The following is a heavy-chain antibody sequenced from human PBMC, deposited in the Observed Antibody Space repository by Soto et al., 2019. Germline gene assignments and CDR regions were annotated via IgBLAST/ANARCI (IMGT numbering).Heavy chain of an antibody. Sequence: PSETLSLTCTVSGGPVSGDDYYWSWIRQPPGKGLEWIGSYYYSGTTYYNPPLKSRVTISVDTSKSHFSLTMSSVTAADTAVYFCAQRSGFYTGIDFWGQGTLVTVSS. CDR2: YYYSGTT. CDR3: AQRSGFYTGIDF. CDR1: GGPVSGDDYY. D-gene: IGHD3-3*01. J-gene: IGHJ4*02. V-gene: IGHV4-30-4*01.